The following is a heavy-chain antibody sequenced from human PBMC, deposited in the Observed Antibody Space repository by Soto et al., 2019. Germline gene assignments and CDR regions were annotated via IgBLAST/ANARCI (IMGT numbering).Heavy chain of an antibody. V-gene: IGHV3-74*01. Sequence: EVQLVESGGVLVQPGGSLRLSCAASGFTFSSYWMHWVRQAPGKGLVWVSRINSDGSSTSYADSVKGRFTISRDNAKNTLYLQMNSLRAEYTAVYYCVRTSLVVAAATREDYWGQGTLVTVSS. CDR3: VRTSLVVAAATREDY. CDR2: INSDGSST. J-gene: IGHJ4*02. CDR1: GFTFSSYW. D-gene: IGHD2-15*01.